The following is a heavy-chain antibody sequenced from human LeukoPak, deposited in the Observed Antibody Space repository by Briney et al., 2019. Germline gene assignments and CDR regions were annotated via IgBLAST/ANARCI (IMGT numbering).Heavy chain of an antibody. CDR1: GFTFSSYG. Sequence: GGSLRLSCAASGFTFSSYGVHWVRQAPGKGLEWVAVIWYDGSNKYYADSVKGRFTISRDNSKNTLYLQMNSLRAEDTAVYYCAKDSINCGGDCYSDYWGQGTLVTVSS. D-gene: IGHD2-21*02. CDR2: IWYDGSNK. V-gene: IGHV3-33*06. CDR3: AKDSINCGGDCYSDY. J-gene: IGHJ4*02.